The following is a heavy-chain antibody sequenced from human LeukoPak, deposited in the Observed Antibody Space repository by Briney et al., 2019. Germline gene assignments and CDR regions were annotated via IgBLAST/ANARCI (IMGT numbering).Heavy chain of an antibody. V-gene: IGHV3-49*04. CDR1: GFMIDEYA. CDR2: IRSRSYHETT. Sequence: GGSLRLSCTASGFMIDEYAMTWVRQAPGRGLEWLGFIRSRSYHETTQYAASVRGRLTISRDDSKSVTYLQMDSLKTEDTAVYFCARDRRDGYNDGYFSLWGRGTLVSVSS. J-gene: IGHJ2*01. CDR3: ARDRRDGYNDGYFSL. D-gene: IGHD5-24*01.